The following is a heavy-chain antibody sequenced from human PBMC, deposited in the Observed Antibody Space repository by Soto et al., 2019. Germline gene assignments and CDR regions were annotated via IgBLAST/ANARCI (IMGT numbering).Heavy chain of an antibody. J-gene: IGHJ5*02. V-gene: IGHV1-24*01. CDR2: FDPEDGET. CDR3: ATSSSVVVAATLLWWFDP. Sequence: ASVKVSCKVSGYTLTELSMHWVRQAPGKGLEWMGGFDPEDGETIYAQKFQGRVTMTEDTSTDTAYMELSSLRSEDTAVYYCATSSSVVVAATLLWWFDPWGQGTLVTVSS. D-gene: IGHD2-15*01. CDR1: GYTLTELS.